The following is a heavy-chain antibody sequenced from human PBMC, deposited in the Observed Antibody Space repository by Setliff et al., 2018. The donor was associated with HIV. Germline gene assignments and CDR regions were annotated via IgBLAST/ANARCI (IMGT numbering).Heavy chain of an antibody. CDR1: GFIFSRYW. CDR3: TRDGGEY. Sequence: GGSLRLSCEASGFIFSRYWMSWVRQAPGKGLEWVANIKEDGSEKYYVDSVKGRFTVSRENAENSVYLQMNGLRVDDTALYYCTRDGGEYWGEGTLVTVSS. CDR2: IKEDGSEK. J-gene: IGHJ4*02. D-gene: IGHD3-16*01. V-gene: IGHV3-7*03.